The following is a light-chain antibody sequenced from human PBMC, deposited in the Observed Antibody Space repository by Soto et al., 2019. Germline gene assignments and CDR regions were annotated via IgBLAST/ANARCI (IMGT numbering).Light chain of an antibody. CDR3: SSYTSSSSLAV. J-gene: IGLJ3*02. V-gene: IGLV2-14*03. CDR2: DVS. CDR1: SSDVGGFNY. Sequence: QSALTQPASVSGSPGQSITISCTGTSSDVGGFNYVSWYQQHPGKAPKLMIYDVSNRPSGVSNRISGSKSGNTASLTISGLRAEDEADYYCSSYTSSSSLAVFGGGTKLTVL.